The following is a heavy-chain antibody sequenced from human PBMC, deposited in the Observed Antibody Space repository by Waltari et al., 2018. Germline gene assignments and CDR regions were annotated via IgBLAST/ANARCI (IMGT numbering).Heavy chain of an antibody. J-gene: IGHJ3*02. CDR3: ARDHTMTHDAFDI. Sequence: QVQLQESGPGLVKPSQTLSLTCTVSGGSISSGSYYWSWIRQPAGKGLEWIGRIYTSGSTNYNPSLKSRVTISVDTSKNQFSPKLSSVTAADTAVYYCARDHTMTHDAFDIWGQGTMVTVSS. D-gene: IGHD3-22*01. CDR1: GGSISSGSYY. CDR2: IYTSGST. V-gene: IGHV4-61*02.